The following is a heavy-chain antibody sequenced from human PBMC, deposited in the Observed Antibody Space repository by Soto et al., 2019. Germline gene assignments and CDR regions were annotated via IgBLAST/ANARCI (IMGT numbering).Heavy chain of an antibody. CDR2: ISYDGSNK. CDR3: ARDPSYGPYYYGMDV. D-gene: IGHD3-16*01. V-gene: IGHV3-30-3*01. CDR1: GFTFSSYV. Sequence: QVQLVESGGGVVQPGRSLRLSCAASGFTFSSYVMHWVRQAPGKGLEWVAVISYDGSNKYYADSVKGRFTISRDNSKNTPYLQMNSLRAEDTAVYYCARDPSYGPYYYGMDVWGQGTTVTVSS. J-gene: IGHJ6*02.